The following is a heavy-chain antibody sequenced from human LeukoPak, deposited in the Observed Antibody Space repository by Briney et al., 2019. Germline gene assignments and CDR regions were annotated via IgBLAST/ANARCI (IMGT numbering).Heavy chain of an antibody. Sequence: GGSLRLSCAASGFTFSSYAMYWVRQAPGKGLEWVTLISYDGYDKSYADSVRGRFTISRDNSRNTLYLQMDSLRSEDTAVYYCARDFFPIVDSTWYEIGYWGQGTLVTVSS. CDR1: GFTFSSYA. CDR2: ISYDGYDK. CDR3: ARDFFPIVDSTWYEIGY. D-gene: IGHD2-21*01. J-gene: IGHJ4*02. V-gene: IGHV3-30-3*01.